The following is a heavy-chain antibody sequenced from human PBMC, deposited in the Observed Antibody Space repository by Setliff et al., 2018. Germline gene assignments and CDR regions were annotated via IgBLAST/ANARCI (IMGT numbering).Heavy chain of an antibody. Sequence: ASVKVSCKASGYTFTSYDINWVRQATGQGLEWMGWMNPNSGNTGYAQKFQGRVTITADESTSTAYMELSSLGSEDTAVYYCARRETYYNFWSGYYAYWGQGTLVTVSS. CDR2: MNPNSGNT. J-gene: IGHJ4*02. D-gene: IGHD3-3*01. V-gene: IGHV1-8*03. CDR1: GYTFTSYD. CDR3: ARRETYYNFWSGYYAY.